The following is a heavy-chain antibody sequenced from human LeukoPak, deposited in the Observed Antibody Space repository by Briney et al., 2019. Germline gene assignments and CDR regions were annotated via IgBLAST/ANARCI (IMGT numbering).Heavy chain of an antibody. CDR2: IRYDGRSQ. J-gene: IGHJ4*02. CDR3: AKGDSSSLTDY. V-gene: IGHV3-30*02. CDR1: GFTVSSNY. D-gene: IGHD6-19*01. Sequence: PGGSLRLSCAASGFTVSSNYMSWVRQAPGKGLEWVTFIRYDGRSQYYADSVKGRFTSSRDNSKNTLYLQMNSLRAEDTGVYYCAKGDSSSLTDYWGQGTLVTVSS.